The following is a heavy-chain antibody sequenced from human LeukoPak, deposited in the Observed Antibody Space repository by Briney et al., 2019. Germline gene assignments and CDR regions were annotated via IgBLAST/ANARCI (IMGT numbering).Heavy chain of an antibody. J-gene: IGHJ5*02. V-gene: IGHV4-30-4*01. CDR1: GGSISSGDYY. D-gene: IGHD6-19*01. CDR3: ARGRSGSGWRPYNWFDP. Sequence: SETLSLTCTVSGGSISSGDYYWSWVRQPPGKGLEWIGYIYYSGSTYYNPSLKSRVTISVDTSKNQFSLKLSSVTAADTAVYYCARGRSGSGWRPYNWFDPWGQGTLVTVSS. CDR2: IYYSGST.